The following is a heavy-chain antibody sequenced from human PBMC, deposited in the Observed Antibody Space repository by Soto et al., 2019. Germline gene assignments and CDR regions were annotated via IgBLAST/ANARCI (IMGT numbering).Heavy chain of an antibody. Sequence: QVQLVQSGAEVKKPGSSVKVSCKASGGTFSSYTISWVRQAPGQGLEWMGRIIPILGIANYAQKFQGRVTITADKATSTAYMELSSLRSEDTAVYYCAMEHCSSTSCYRDYWGQGTLVTVSS. CDR2: IIPILGIA. CDR1: GGTFSSYT. CDR3: AMEHCSSTSCYRDY. V-gene: IGHV1-69*02. D-gene: IGHD2-2*02. J-gene: IGHJ4*02.